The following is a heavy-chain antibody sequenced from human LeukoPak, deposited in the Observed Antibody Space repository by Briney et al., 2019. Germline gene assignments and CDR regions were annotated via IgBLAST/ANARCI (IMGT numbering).Heavy chain of an antibody. D-gene: IGHD3-10*01. CDR3: AREGYGSGSSVGWFDP. Sequence: ASVKVSCKASGYTFTGYYMHWVRQAPGQGLEWMGWINPNSGGTNYAQKFQGRVTMTRDTSISTAYMELSRLRSDDTAVYYCAREGYGSGSSVGWFDPWGQGTLVIVSS. J-gene: IGHJ5*02. CDR1: GYTFTGYY. CDR2: INPNSGGT. V-gene: IGHV1-2*02.